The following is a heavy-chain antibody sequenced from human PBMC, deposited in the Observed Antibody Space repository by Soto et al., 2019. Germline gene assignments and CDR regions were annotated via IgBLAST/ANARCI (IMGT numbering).Heavy chain of an antibody. CDR3: SFPAPSSFGDGFDI. CDR1: GYSFTSYA. V-gene: IGHV1-3*01. J-gene: IGHJ3*02. CDR2: INAGNGNT. D-gene: IGHD3-10*01. Sequence: ASVKVSCKASGYSFTSYAMHWVRQAPGQRIEWMGWINAGNGNTKCSQRFQGRVAITRDTSASTAYMELSSLRSEDTAVYYCSFPAPSSFGDGFDIWGQGTXVTLSS.